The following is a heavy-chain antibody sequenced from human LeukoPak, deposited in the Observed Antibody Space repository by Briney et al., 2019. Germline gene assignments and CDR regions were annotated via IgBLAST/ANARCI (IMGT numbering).Heavy chain of an antibody. CDR2: ISSSSSTI. CDR3: AKSGLNRFDY. Sequence: GGSLRLSCAASGFTFSSYGMHWVRQAPGKGLEWVSYISSSSSTIYYADSVKGRFTISRDNAKNSLYLQMNSLRAEDTAVYYCAKSGLNRFDYWGQGTLVTVSS. CDR1: GFTFSSYG. J-gene: IGHJ4*02. D-gene: IGHD2-15*01. V-gene: IGHV3-48*01.